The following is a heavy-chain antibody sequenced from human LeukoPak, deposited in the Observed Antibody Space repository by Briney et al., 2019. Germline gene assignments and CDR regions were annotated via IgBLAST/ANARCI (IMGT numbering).Heavy chain of an antibody. CDR3: AKTVTPGGNWFDP. D-gene: IGHD4-17*01. CDR2: ISGSGSSI. CDR1: GFTFSDYY. J-gene: IGHJ5*02. Sequence: SGGSLRLSCAASGFTFSDYYMSWIRQAPGKGLEWVSYISGSGSSIYYADSVKGRFTISRDNAKNSLDLQMNSLGAEDTAVYYCAKTVTPGGNWFDPWGQGTLVTVSS. V-gene: IGHV3-11*01.